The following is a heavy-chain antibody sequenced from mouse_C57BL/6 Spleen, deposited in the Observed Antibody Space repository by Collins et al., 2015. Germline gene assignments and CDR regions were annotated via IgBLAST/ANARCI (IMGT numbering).Heavy chain of an antibody. CDR1: GFSLSTFGMG. CDR2: IWWNDDK. J-gene: IGHJ4*01. CDR3: ARRGSPYYSQSSYAMDY. V-gene: IGHV8-8*01. D-gene: IGHD2-12*01. Sequence: QVTLKESGPGILQPSQTLSLTCSFSGFSLSTFGMGVGWIRQPSGKGLEWLAHIWWNDDKFCNPVLKSRLTISRDTSKNQVFLKIANVDTADTATYYCARRGSPYYSQSSYAMDYWGQGTSLTVSS.